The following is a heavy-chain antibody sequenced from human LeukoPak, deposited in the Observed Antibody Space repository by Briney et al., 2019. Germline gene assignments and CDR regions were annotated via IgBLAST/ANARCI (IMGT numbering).Heavy chain of an antibody. CDR3: ARSGDYSNYEGY. CDR2: IYYSGST. J-gene: IGHJ4*02. D-gene: IGHD4-11*01. V-gene: IGHV4-30-4*01. CDR1: GGSISSGDYY. Sequence: PSQTLSLTCTVSGGSISSGDYYWSWIRQPPGKGLEWIGYIYYSGSTYYNPSLKSRVTISVDTSKNQFSLKLSSVTAADTAVYYCARSGDYSNYEGYWGQGTLVTVSS.